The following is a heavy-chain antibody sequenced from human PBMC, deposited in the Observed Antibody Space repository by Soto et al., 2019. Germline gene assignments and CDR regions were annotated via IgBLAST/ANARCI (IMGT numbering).Heavy chain of an antibody. CDR1: GGTFSSYT. CDR3: ARWFDSSNWFVP. V-gene: IGHV1-69*02. CDR2: IIPFLGIA. D-gene: IGHD3-10*01. Sequence: QVQLVQSGAEVKKPGSSVKVSCKASGGTFSSYTISWVRQASGQGLEWMGRIIPFLGIANYAQEFQGRVTITADKSTSTADMELSSLRSEDTAVYYGARWFDSSNWFVPWGQGTLVTVSS. J-gene: IGHJ5*02.